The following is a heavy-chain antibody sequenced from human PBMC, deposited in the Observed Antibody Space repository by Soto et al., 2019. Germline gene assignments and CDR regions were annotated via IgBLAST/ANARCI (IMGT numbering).Heavy chain of an antibody. Sequence: ASVKVSCKASGYTFTGYYMHWVRQAPGQGLEWMGWINPNSGDTNYAQKFQGRVTMTRDTSISTAYMELSRLRSDDTAVYYCARSIAVAGFDPWGQGTLVTVSS. CDR1: GYTFTGYY. J-gene: IGHJ5*02. CDR3: ARSIAVAGFDP. V-gene: IGHV1-2*02. CDR2: INPNSGDT. D-gene: IGHD6-19*01.